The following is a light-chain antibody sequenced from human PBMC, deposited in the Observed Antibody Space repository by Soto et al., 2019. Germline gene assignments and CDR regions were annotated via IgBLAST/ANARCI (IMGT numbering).Light chain of an antibody. Sequence: ENVLPQSPGTLSLSPGERATLSCRASQSISNNYLAWYQRKPGQSPRLLIYGASSRATGLPDRFSGSGSGTDFTITISRLEPEDLAVDYCQQYSGSYTFGQGPKLEIK. CDR2: GAS. CDR3: QQYSGSYT. CDR1: QSISNNY. J-gene: IGKJ2*01. V-gene: IGKV3-20*01.